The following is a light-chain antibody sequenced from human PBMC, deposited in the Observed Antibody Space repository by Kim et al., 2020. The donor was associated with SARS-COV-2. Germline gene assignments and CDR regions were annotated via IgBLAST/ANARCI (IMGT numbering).Light chain of an antibody. CDR2: DKS. J-gene: IGLJ2*01. Sequence: SSELTQDPAVSVALGQTVRITCQGDSLRTYHASWHQQKPGQAPVLVIYDKSNRPSGIPDRFSGSSSGNTASLTITGAQAEDEADYYCNSRDISANHVVFGGGTQLTVL. CDR1: SLRTYH. V-gene: IGLV3-19*01. CDR3: NSRDISANHVV.